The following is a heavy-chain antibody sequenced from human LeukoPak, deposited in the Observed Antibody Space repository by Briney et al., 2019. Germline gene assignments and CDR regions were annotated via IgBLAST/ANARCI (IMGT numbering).Heavy chain of an antibody. CDR3: VRVDNGGNYFDY. CDR2: IYHSGST. J-gene: IGHJ4*02. Sequence: SETLSLTCTVSGDSISTSNSYWGWIRQPPGKGLEWIGSIYHSGSTYYNPSPKSRLTISADTSKNQFSLRLSSVTAADTAVYYCVRVDNGGNYFDYWGQGTLVTVSS. D-gene: IGHD4-23*01. CDR1: GDSISTSNSY. V-gene: IGHV4-39*07.